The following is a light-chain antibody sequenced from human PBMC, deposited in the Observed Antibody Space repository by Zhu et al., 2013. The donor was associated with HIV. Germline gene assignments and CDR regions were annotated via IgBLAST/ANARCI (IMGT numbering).Light chain of an antibody. CDR2: DAS. V-gene: IGKV3-15*01. Sequence: TQSPATLSVSLGDRVTLSCRAGRDLKTNLAWYQQKPGQAPRLLVEDASFRATGVPDRFIGSGSGTEFTLTISSLQSEDFAVYYCQQYNYWQTFGQGTKVEIK. CDR1: RDLKTN. CDR3: QQYNYWQT. J-gene: IGKJ1*01.